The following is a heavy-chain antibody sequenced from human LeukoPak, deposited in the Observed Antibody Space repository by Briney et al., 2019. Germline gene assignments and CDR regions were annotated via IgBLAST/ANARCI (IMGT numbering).Heavy chain of an antibody. CDR1: GYTFTSYD. V-gene: IGHV1-8*01. J-gene: IGHJ4*02. D-gene: IGHD4-23*01. CDR2: MNPNSGNT. CDR3: ASELRWQPH. Sequence: ASVKVSCKASGYTFTSYDINWVRQATGQGLEWMGWMNPNSGNTGYAQKFQGRIIMTSDTYISTAYLELSSLRSEDTAVYYCASELRWQPHWGQGTLVTVSS.